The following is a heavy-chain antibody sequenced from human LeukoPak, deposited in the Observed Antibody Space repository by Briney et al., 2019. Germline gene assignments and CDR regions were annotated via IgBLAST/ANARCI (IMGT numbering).Heavy chain of an antibody. J-gene: IGHJ5*02. Sequence: SETLSLTCTVSGVSISSYYWSWIRQPPGKGLEWIGYIYYSGSTNYNPSLKSRVTISVDTSKNQFSLKLSSVTAADTAVYYCARGGLDMYYYDSSGYYQNWFDPWGQGALVTVSS. CDR3: ARGGLDMYYYDSSGYYQNWFDP. D-gene: IGHD3-22*01. CDR2: IYYSGST. V-gene: IGHV4-59*01. CDR1: GVSISSYY.